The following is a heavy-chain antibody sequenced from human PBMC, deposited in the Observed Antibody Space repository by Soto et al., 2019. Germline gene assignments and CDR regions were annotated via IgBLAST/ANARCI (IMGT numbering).Heavy chain of an antibody. CDR2: ISYDGSNK. V-gene: IGHV3-30*18. D-gene: IGHD3-10*01. J-gene: IGHJ6*02. CDR1: GFTFSSYG. Sequence: QVQLVESGGGVVQPGRSLRLSCAASGFTFSSYGMHWVRQAPGKGLEWVAVISYDGSNKYYADSVKGRFTISRDNSKKTLYLQMNSLRTGDTAVYYCAKDQLRGVRGVITYYYGMDVWGQGTTVTVSS. CDR3: AKDQLRGVRGVITYYYGMDV.